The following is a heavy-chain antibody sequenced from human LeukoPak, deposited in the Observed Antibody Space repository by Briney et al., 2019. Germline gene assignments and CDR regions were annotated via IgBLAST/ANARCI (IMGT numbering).Heavy chain of an antibody. CDR3: VKVGYGSGTWGWFDP. V-gene: IGHV4-59*11. D-gene: IGHD3-10*01. CDR2: IYSGSV. J-gene: IGHJ5*02. CDR1: GASISGHY. Sequence: PSETLSLTCNVSGASISGHYWSWLRQSPGKGLECIGYIYSGSVDYNPSLKSRATISGDASKNQVSLILKSVTTADTAIYYCVKVGYGSGTWGWFDPWGQGILLTVST.